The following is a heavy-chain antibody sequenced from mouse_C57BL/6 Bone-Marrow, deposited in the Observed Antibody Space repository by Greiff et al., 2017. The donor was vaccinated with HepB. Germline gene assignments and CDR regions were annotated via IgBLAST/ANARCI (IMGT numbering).Heavy chain of an antibody. J-gene: IGHJ3*01. V-gene: IGHV8-8*01. Sequence: VKLMECGPGILQPSQTLSLTCSFSGFSLSTFGMGVGWIRQPSGKGLEWLAHIWWDDDKYYNPALKSRLTISKDTSKNQVFLKIANVDTADTATYYCARIKNYSNYEAWFAYWGQGTLVTVSA. CDR3: ARIKNYSNYEAWFAY. CDR1: GFSLSTFGMG. D-gene: IGHD2-5*01. CDR2: IWWDDDK.